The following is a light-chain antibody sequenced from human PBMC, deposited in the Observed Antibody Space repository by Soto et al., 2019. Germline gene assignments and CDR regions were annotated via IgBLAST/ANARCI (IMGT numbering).Light chain of an antibody. V-gene: IGLV2-14*01. CDR2: EVT. CDR3: SSYTSTSTLYV. J-gene: IGLJ1*01. CDR1: SSDIGAYNY. Sequence: QSVLTQPASVSGSPGQSITISCIGTSSDIGAYNYVSWYQQHPGKVPKLMIYEVTNRPSGLSNRFSGSKSGNTASLTISGLQAEYESDYFCSSYTSTSTLYVFGTGTKATVL.